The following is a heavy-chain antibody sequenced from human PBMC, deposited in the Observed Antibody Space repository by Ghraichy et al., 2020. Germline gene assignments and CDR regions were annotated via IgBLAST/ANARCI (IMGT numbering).Heavy chain of an antibody. Sequence: SQTLSLTCTVSGGSISSYYWSWIRQPPGKGLEWIGYIYTRGSTNYNPSLKSRVTISVDTSKNQFSLNLSSVTAADTAVYYCARHEAAAGGYGMDVWGQGTTVTVSS. CDR3: ARHEAAAGGYGMDV. CDR1: GGSISSYY. J-gene: IGHJ6*02. V-gene: IGHV4-4*09. D-gene: IGHD6-13*01. CDR2: IYTRGST.